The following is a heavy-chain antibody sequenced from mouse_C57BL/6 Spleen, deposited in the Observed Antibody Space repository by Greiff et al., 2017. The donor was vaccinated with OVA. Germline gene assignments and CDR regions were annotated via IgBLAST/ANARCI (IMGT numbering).Heavy chain of an antibody. J-gene: IGHJ1*03. CDR2: IHPNSGST. CDR1: GYTFTSYW. V-gene: IGHV1-64*01. CDR3: ARTDYDYYGYFDF. D-gene: IGHD2-4*01. Sequence: VQLQQPGAELVKPGASVKLSCKASGYTFTSYWMHWVKQRPGQGLEWIGMIHPNSGSTNYNEKFKSKATLTVDKYSRTAYMQLSSLTSEASAVYDFARTDYDYYGYFDFWGTGTTVTVSS.